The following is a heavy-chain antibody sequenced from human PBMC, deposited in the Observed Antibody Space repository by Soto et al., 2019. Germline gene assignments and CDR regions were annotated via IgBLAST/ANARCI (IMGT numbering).Heavy chain of an antibody. V-gene: IGHV3-33*01. D-gene: IGHD3-10*01. Sequence: QVQLVESGGGVVQHGRSLRLSCAASGFTFSSYGMHWVRQAPGKGLEWVAVIWYDGSNKYYADSVKGRFTISRDNSKNTLYLQMNSLRAEDTAVYYCARDPTTMVHYYYYGMDVWGQGTTVTVSS. CDR1: GFTFSSYG. J-gene: IGHJ6*02. CDR2: IWYDGSNK. CDR3: ARDPTTMVHYYYYGMDV.